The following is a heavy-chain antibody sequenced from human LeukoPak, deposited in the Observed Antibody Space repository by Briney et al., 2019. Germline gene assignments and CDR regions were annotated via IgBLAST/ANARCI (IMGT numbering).Heavy chain of an antibody. CDR3: ARDYSESEYFFDY. CDR2: ISGTGNNK. D-gene: IGHD1-26*01. V-gene: IGHV3-11*01. CDR1: GFTFSHYY. Sequence: GRSLRLSCVTSGFTFSHYYMTWIRQAPGKGLEWVSYISGTGNNKYYADSVKGRFTISRDNAQNSLYLQMSSLRAEDTAMYYCARDYSESEYFFDYWGQGSLVAVSS. J-gene: IGHJ4*02.